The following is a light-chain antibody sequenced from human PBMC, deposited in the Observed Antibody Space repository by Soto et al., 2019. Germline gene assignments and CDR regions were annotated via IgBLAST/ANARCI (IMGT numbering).Light chain of an antibody. Sequence: DIQLCLSPYTLSASVGDRVTITCRASQSISGWLAWYQQKPGKAPKLLIYDASSWESGVPSRFSGSGSGTEFTLTISRRQPDDVASNCCHQYNSYSGNPFGQGTKVDIK. J-gene: IGKJ2*01. V-gene: IGKV1-5*01. CDR3: HQYNSYSGNP. CDR1: QSISGW. CDR2: DAS.